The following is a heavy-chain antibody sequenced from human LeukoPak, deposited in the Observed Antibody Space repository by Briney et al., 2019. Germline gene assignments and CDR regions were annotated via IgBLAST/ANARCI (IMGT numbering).Heavy chain of an antibody. CDR3: VGRYYKIIVYDRHFFF. CDR2: ISDDGSIT. V-gene: IGHV3-74*03. J-gene: IGHJ4*02. D-gene: IGHD5/OR15-5a*01. CDR1: GFTFSRDW. Sequence: GGSLRLSCAASGFTFSRDWMHWVRQAPGKGLVWVSRISDDGSITTYADSVQGRFTISRDNAKSTVFLQMNSLRAEDTAVYYCVGRYYKIIVYDRHFFFWGQGILCTASS.